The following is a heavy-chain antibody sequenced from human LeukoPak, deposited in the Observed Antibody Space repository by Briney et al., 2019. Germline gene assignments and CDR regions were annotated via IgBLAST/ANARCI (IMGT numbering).Heavy chain of an antibody. CDR1: GFTFSSYA. J-gene: IGHJ6*03. CDR3: ARLRVPNYDFWSGYANYYYMDV. CDR2: ISGSGGST. Sequence: GGSLRLSCAASGFTFSSYAMSWVRQAPGKGLEWVSAISGSGGSTYYADSVKGRFTISRDNAKNTLYLQMNSLRAEDTAVYYCARLRVPNYDFWSGYANYYYMDVWGKGTTVTVSS. V-gene: IGHV3-23*01. D-gene: IGHD3-3*01.